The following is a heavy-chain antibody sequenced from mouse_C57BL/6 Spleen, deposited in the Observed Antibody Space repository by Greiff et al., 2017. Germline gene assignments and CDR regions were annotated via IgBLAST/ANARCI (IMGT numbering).Heavy chain of an antibody. J-gene: IGHJ2*01. CDR2: INPNNGGT. CDR3: AREEDSLYFDY. Sequence: EVQLQQSGPELVKPGASVKISCKASGYTFTDYYMNWVKQSHGKSLEWIGDINPNNGGTSYNQKFKGKATLTVDKSSSTAYMELRSLTSEDSAVYYCAREEDSLYFDYWGQGTTLTVSS. V-gene: IGHV1-26*01. CDR1: GYTFTDYY. D-gene: IGHD6-1*01.